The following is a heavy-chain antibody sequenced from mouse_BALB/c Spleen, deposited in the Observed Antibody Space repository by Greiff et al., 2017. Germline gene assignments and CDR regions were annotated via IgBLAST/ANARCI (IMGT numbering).Heavy chain of an antibody. CDR3: ARAITGGSYFDY. V-gene: IGHV5-17*02. CDR1: GFTFSSFG. J-gene: IGHJ2*01. CDR2: ISSGSSTI. D-gene: IGHD2-4*01. Sequence: EVMLVESGGGLVQPGGSRKLSCAASGFTFSSFGMHWVRQAPEKGLEWVAYISSGSSTINYADTVKGRFTISRDNPKNTLFLQMTSLRSEDTAMYYCARAITGGSYFDYWGQGTTLTVSS.